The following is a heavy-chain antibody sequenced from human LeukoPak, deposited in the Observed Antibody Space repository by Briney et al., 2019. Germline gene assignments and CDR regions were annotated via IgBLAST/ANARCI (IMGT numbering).Heavy chain of an antibody. CDR1: GGSFSGYY. V-gene: IGHV4-34*01. CDR2: INHSGST. CDR3: ARGVRYYYGSGSYYLFDY. Sequence: SETLSLTCAVYGGSFSGYYWSWIRQPPGKGLEWIGEINHSGSTNYNPSLKSRVTISVDTSKNQFSLKLSSVTAADTAVYYCARGVRYYYGSGSYYLFDYWGQGTLVTVSS. D-gene: IGHD3-10*01. J-gene: IGHJ4*02.